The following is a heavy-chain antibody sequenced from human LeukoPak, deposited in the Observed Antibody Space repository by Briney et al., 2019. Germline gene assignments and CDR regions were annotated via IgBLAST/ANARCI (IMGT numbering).Heavy chain of an antibody. J-gene: IGHJ4*02. V-gene: IGHV3-48*04. D-gene: IGHD2-15*01. CDR2: IDETGSVK. CDR3: AREEVRHCSSSSCQFDY. Sequence: GGCLRLSCAASAVTFTSDSINWVRQAPGKGLEWVSYIDETGSVKNYADYVKGRFNISRDNGKNLVFLEMNNLRAEDTAVYFCAREEVRHCSSSSCQFDYWGQGTLVTVSS. CDR1: AVTFTSDS.